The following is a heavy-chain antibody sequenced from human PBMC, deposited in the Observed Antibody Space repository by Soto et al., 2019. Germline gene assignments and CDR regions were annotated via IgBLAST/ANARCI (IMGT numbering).Heavy chain of an antibody. Sequence: QVQLVQSGAEVRKPGASVKVSCEASGYTFTSYDIYWVRQATGQGLVWMGWMNPNTGNSGYAQKFQGRVTVTSDTSINTVHMELSSLRSEDTAVYYCARRAETNGWNGFGADKYYFDFWGQGTLVTVSS. V-gene: IGHV1-8*01. D-gene: IGHD1-1*01. J-gene: IGHJ4*02. CDR1: GYTFTSYD. CDR2: MNPNTGNS. CDR3: ARRAETNGWNGFGADKYYFDF.